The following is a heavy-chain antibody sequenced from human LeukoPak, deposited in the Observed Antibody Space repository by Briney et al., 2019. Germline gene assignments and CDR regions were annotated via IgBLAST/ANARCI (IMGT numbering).Heavy chain of an antibody. CDR3: ARASSSSIHFRYYFYMDV. D-gene: IGHD6-6*01. Sequence: ASVKVSCKASGYTFTSYAMHWVRQAPGQRLEWMGWINAGIGNTKYSQKFQGRVTMTRGTSISTAYMELSRLRSDDTAVYYCARASSSSIHFRYYFYMDVWGKGTTVTVSS. J-gene: IGHJ6*03. V-gene: IGHV1-3*01. CDR2: INAGIGNT. CDR1: GYTFTSYA.